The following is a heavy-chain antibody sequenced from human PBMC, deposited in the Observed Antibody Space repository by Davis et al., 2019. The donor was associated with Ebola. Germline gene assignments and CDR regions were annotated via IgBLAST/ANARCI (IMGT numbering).Heavy chain of an antibody. D-gene: IGHD3-3*02. CDR2: IYHGASYPGDSDT. CDR1: AYSITNYW. CDR3: ARQTHHFLSGPRTWFDP. J-gene: IGHJ5*02. V-gene: IGHV5-51*01. Sequence: GESLKISCKASAYSITNYWIGWVRQMPGKGLEWMGMIYHGASYPGDSDTRYNPSFQGQVTISADKSISTAYLQWNSLKASDTAMYYCARQTHHFLSGPRTWFDPWGQGTLVTVSS.